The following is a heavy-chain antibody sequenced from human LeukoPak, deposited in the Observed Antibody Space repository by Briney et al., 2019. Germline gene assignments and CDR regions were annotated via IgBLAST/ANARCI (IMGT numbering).Heavy chain of an antibody. CDR1: GFTFEDYA. CDR2: ISWNSGSI. J-gene: IGHJ4*02. V-gene: IGHV3-9*01. Sequence: GRSLRLSCAATGFTFEDYAMHWVRQAPGKGLEWVSGISWNSGSIGYADSVKGRFTISRDNAKNSLYLQMNSLRAEDTALYYCSKWGYGGHGGYWGQGTLVTVSS. CDR3: SKWGYGGHGGY. D-gene: IGHD4-23*01.